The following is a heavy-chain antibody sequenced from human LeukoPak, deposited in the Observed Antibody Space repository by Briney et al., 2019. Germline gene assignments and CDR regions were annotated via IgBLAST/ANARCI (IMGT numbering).Heavy chain of an antibody. CDR1: GFTFSSYG. V-gene: IGHV3-30*18. Sequence: GRSLRLSCAASGFTFSSYGMHWVRQAPGKGLEWVAVISYDGSNKYYADSVKGRFTISRDNSKNTLYLQMNSLRAEDTAVYYCAKDRGFEGYCSSTSCYLGFDYWGQGTLVTVSS. J-gene: IGHJ4*02. CDR2: ISYDGSNK. D-gene: IGHD2-2*01. CDR3: AKDRGFEGYCSSTSCYLGFDY.